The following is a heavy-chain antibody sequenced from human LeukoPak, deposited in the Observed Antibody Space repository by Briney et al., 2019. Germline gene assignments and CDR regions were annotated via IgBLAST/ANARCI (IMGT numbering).Heavy chain of an antibody. D-gene: IGHD3-3*01. CDR1: GGSISSSSYY. Sequence: SETLSLTCTVSGGSISSSSYYWGWIRQPPGKGLGGFGSIYYSGSTYYNPSLKSRVTISVDTSKNQFSLKLSSVTAADTAVYYCARVWSGYYDAFDIWGQGTMVTVSS. CDR2: IYYSGST. V-gene: IGHV4-39*01. J-gene: IGHJ3*02. CDR3: ARVWSGYYDAFDI.